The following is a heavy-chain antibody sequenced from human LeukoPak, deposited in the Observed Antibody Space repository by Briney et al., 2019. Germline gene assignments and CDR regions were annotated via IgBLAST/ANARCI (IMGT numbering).Heavy chain of an antibody. CDR1: GGSISSSSYY. D-gene: IGHD3-22*01. Sequence: SETLSLTCTVSGGSISSSSYYWGWIRQPPGKGLEWIGEINHSGSTNYNPSLKSRVTISVDTSKNQFSLKLSSVTAADTAVYYCAREGSGYYDSFGLPSLDYWGQGTLVTVSS. CDR3: AREGSGYYDSFGLPSLDY. CDR2: INHSGST. V-gene: IGHV4-39*07. J-gene: IGHJ4*02.